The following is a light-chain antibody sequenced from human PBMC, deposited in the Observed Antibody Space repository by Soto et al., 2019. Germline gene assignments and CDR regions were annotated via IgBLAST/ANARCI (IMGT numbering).Light chain of an antibody. CDR3: TSYSSSSTFYV. Sequence: QSALALPASVSGSPGQSITISCTGTSSDIGGYCYVSWYQHHPGKAPKLMIYQVTNRPSGVSHRFSGSKSGNTASLTISGLQAEDEADYYCTSYSSSSTFYVFGAGTKVTVL. CDR1: SSDIGGYCY. V-gene: IGLV2-14*01. CDR2: QVT. J-gene: IGLJ1*01.